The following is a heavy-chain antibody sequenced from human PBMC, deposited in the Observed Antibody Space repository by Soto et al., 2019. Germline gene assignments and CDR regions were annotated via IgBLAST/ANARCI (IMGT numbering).Heavy chain of an antibody. Sequence: GGSLRLSCAASGFTFSSYAMHWVRQAPGKGLEYVSAISSNGGSTYYANSVKGRFTISRDNSKNTLYLQMGSLRAEDMAVYYCARTSNYDFWSGYPKVGMEVWGQGTTVTVSS. CDR2: ISSNGGST. V-gene: IGHV3-64*01. CDR3: ARTSNYDFWSGYPKVGMEV. CDR1: GFTFSSYA. D-gene: IGHD3-3*01. J-gene: IGHJ6*02.